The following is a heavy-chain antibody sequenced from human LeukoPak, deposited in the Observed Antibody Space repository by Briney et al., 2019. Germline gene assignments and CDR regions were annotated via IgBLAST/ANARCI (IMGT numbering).Heavy chain of an antibody. D-gene: IGHD2-21*01. J-gene: IGHJ3*02. CDR2: INHSGST. CDR1: GGSLSAYY. Sequence: SETLSLTCAVYGGSLSAYYWSWLRQPPGKGLEGIGEINHSGSTNYNPSLKSRVNISVDTSKNQFSLKLSSVTAADTAVYYCARVSRLWWARDIWGQGTMVTVSS. CDR3: ARVSRLWWARDI. V-gene: IGHV4-34*01.